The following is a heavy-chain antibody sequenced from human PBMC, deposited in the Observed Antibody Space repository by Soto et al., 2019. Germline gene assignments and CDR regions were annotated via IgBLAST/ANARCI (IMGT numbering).Heavy chain of an antibody. Sequence: LRISCAASGFTFSDNYMSWIRQAPGKGLEWVSYISSSGSIIYYADSVKGRFTISRDNAKNSLYLQMNSLRAEDTAVYYCARDLGYYESDGYFDYWGQGALVTVSS. J-gene: IGHJ4*02. CDR1: GFTFSDNY. CDR3: ARDLGYYESDGYFDY. D-gene: IGHD3-22*01. V-gene: IGHV3-11*01. CDR2: ISSSGSII.